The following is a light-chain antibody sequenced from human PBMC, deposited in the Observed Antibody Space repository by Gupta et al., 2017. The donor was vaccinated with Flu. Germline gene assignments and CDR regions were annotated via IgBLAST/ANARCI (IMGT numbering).Light chain of an antibody. J-gene: IGKJ4*01. CDR1: QSVNSN. CDR2: GAS. CDR3: QQYYVLSSA. V-gene: IGKV3-15*01. Sequence: SVSPGERAALSCRTSQSVNSNLAWYQQKPGQSSMLLIHGASTRAIGIPDRFSGSGFPTEFTLTISSLQSEDFAVYYCQQYYVLSSAFGAGT.